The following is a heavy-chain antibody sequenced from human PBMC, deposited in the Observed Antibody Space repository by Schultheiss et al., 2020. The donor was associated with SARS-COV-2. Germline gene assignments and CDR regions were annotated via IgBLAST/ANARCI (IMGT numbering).Heavy chain of an antibody. V-gene: IGHV1-69*13. Sequence: SVKVSCNVSGGIFSGYVINWVRQAPGQGLEWMGGIIPMFGTAKMAQKFQGRITITADESTSTAYLELSSLNSEDTAVYYCASSQYNPKQQLVEEPFDYWGQGTLVTVSS. CDR1: GGIFSGYV. CDR2: IIPMFGTA. J-gene: IGHJ4*02. D-gene: IGHD6-13*01. CDR3: ASSQYNPKQQLVEEPFDY.